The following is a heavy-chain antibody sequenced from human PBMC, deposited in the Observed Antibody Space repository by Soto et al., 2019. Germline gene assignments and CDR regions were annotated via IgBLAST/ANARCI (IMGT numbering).Heavy chain of an antibody. CDR3: ARRQISPPTRGAASARGGMDV. Sequence: QVQLVESRGGVVQPGRSLRLSCAASGFTFNNYGMHWVRQAPGKGLEWVAVIWNDGNGYYYANSVKGRFTISRDNSKNTLYLQMSSLRVEDTAVYYCARRQISPPTRGAASARGGMDVWGQGTTVTVSS. J-gene: IGHJ6*02. D-gene: IGHD6-13*01. CDR2: IWNDGNGY. CDR1: GFTFNNYG. V-gene: IGHV3-33*01.